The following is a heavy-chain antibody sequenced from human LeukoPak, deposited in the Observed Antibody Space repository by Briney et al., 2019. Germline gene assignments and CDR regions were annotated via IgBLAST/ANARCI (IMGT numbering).Heavy chain of an antibody. CDR1: GGSINTY. Sequence: SETLSLTCTVSGGSINTYWGWIRQPPGRGLEWIGHIYYSGSTKYSPSLKSRVTMSVDTSKNQFSLKLSSVTAADTAVYYCARAVREYDYVWGSYRTTWFDPWGQGTLVTVSS. D-gene: IGHD3-16*02. V-gene: IGHV4-59*01. CDR3: ARAVREYDYVWGSYRTTWFDP. J-gene: IGHJ5*02. CDR2: IYYSGST.